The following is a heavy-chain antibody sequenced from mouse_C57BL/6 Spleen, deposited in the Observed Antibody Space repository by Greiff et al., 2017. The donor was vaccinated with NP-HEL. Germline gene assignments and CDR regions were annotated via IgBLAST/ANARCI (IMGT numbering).Heavy chain of an antibody. D-gene: IGHD1-1*01. J-gene: IGHJ2*01. CDR3: ARSGSSYYCDY. CDR1: GYTFTSYW. CDR2: IYPSDSET. V-gene: IGHV1-61*01. Sequence: QVQLQQPGAELVRPGSSVKLSCKASGYTFTSYWMDWVKQRPGQGLEWIGNIYPSDSETHYNQKFKDKATLTVDKSSSTAYMQLSSLTSEDSAVYYCARSGSSYYCDYWGQGTTLTVSS.